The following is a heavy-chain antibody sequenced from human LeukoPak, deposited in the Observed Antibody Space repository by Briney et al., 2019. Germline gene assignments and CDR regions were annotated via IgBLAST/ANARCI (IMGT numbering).Heavy chain of an antibody. CDR2: IYPGDSDT. CDR1: GYSFTSYW. CDR3: ARQTGVYYYYYYMDV. D-gene: IGHD7-27*01. J-gene: IGHJ6*03. Sequence: GESLKISCKGSGYSFTSYWSGWVRQMPGKRLEWMGIIYPGDSDTSYSPYFQGQVTISADKPISTAYLQWRSLKASDTAMYYCARQTGVYYYYYYMDVWGKGTTVTVSS. V-gene: IGHV5-51*01.